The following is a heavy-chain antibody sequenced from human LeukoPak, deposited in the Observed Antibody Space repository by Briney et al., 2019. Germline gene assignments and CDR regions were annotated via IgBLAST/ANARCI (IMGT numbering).Heavy chain of an antibody. CDR3: AILVGAIDY. CDR1: GGSISSSSYY. V-gene: IGHV4-39*07. D-gene: IGHD1-26*01. J-gene: IGHJ4*02. CDR2: IYYSEST. Sequence: SETLSLTCTVSGGSISSSSYYWGWIRQPPVKGLEWIGSIYYSESTYYTPSLKSRVTISVDTSKNQFSLKLSSVTGADAAVYYCAILVGAIDYWGQGTLVTVSS.